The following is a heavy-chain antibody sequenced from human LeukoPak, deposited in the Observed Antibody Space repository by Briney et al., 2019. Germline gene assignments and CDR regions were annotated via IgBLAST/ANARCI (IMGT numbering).Heavy chain of an antibody. J-gene: IGHJ6*03. V-gene: IGHV4-59*01. CDR1: GDSISHYY. D-gene: IGHD7-27*01. CDR3: ARLPWGYYYYMDV. CDR2: IYHTGST. Sequence: SETLSLTCTVSGDSISHYYWTWIRQPPGKGLEWIAYIYHTGSTNYNPSLQSRVTISLDTSKNQLSLKLRTVTAADTAVYYCARLPWGYYYYMDVWGKGTTVTISS.